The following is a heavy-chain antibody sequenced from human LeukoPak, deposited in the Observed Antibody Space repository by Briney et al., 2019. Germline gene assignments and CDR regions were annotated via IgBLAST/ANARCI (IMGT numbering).Heavy chain of an antibody. CDR2: ISGGGGST. J-gene: IGHJ4*02. V-gene: IGHV3-23*01. CDR1: GLTFSDYA. D-gene: IGHD3-22*01. Sequence: GGSLRLSCAASGLTFSDYAMSWVRQAPGKGLEWVSGISGGGGSTHYANSVKGRFTMSRDNSKNTLYVEMNYLRAEDTAVYYCAKVGLRLGDYYDSSGYYDYWGQGTLVTVSS. CDR3: AKVGLRLGDYYDSSGYYDY.